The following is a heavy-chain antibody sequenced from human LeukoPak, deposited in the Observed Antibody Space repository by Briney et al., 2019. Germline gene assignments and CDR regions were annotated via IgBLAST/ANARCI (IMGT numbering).Heavy chain of an antibody. J-gene: IGHJ5*02. V-gene: IGHV4-31*03. Sequence: PSQTLSLTCTVSGGSISSGGYYWSWIRQHPGKGLEWIGYIYYSGSTYYNPSLKSRVTISVDTSKNRFSLKLSSVTAADTAVYYCARDGYSGRWPWFDPWGQGTLVTVSS. CDR1: GGSISSGGYY. CDR2: IYYSGST. D-gene: IGHD5-18*01. CDR3: ARDGYSGRWPWFDP.